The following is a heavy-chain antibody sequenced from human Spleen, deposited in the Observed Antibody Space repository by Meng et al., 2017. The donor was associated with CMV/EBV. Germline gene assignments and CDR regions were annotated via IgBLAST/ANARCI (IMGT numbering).Heavy chain of an antibody. Sequence: GESLKISCAASGFTFSSYGMHWVRQAPGKGREWVAFIRYDGSNKYYADSVKGRFTISRDNSKNTLYLQMNSLRAEDTAVYYCAKGDESKWELLLSVVYYDGMDVWGQGNTVTVSS. CDR3: AKGDESKWELLLSVVYYDGMDV. CDR2: IRYDGSNK. CDR1: GFTFSSYG. V-gene: IGHV3-30*02. D-gene: IGHD1-26*01. J-gene: IGHJ6*02.